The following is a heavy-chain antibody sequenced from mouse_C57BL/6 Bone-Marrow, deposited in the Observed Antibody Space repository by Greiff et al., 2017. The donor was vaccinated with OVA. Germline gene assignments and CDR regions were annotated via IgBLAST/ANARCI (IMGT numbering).Heavy chain of an antibody. CDR3: ARGDLLWAY. CDR2: INPSNGDT. V-gene: IGHV1-53*01. J-gene: IGHJ3*01. Sequence: QVQLQQPGTELVKPGASVKLSCKASGYTFTSYWIHWVKQRPGQGLEWIGNINPSNGDTDYNEKFKNRATLTVDKSSSTAYIQLSSLTSEDSAVYYCARGDLLWAYWGQGTLVTVSA. CDR1: GYTFTSYW. D-gene: IGHD2-1*01.